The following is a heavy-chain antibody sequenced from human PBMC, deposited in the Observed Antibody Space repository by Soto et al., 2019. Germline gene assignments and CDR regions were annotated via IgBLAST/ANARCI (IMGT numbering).Heavy chain of an antibody. CDR3: ARVRPGASYYFDY. CDR1: GFTFSSYA. J-gene: IGHJ4*02. D-gene: IGHD1-26*01. V-gene: IGHV3-30-3*01. Sequence: QVQLVESGGGVVQPGRSLRLSCAASGFTFSSYAMHWVRQAPGKGLEWVAVISYDGSNKYYADSVKGRFTISRDNSKNTLYLQMNSLRAEDTAVYYCARVRPGASYYFDYWGQGTLVTVSS. CDR2: ISYDGSNK.